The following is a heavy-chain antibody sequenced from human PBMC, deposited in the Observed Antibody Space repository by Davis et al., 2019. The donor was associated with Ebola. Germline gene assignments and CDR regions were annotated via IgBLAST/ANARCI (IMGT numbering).Heavy chain of an antibody. Sequence: GESLKISCAASGFTFSSYWMSWVRQAPGKGLEWVSSISSSSSYIYYADSVKGRFTISRDNAKNSLYLQMNSLRAEDTAVYYCARDWSGLVPAAIPYWYFDLWGRGTLVTVSS. J-gene: IGHJ2*01. CDR2: ISSSSSYI. CDR3: ARDWSGLVPAAIPYWYFDL. V-gene: IGHV3-21*01. D-gene: IGHD2-2*02. CDR1: GFTFSSYW.